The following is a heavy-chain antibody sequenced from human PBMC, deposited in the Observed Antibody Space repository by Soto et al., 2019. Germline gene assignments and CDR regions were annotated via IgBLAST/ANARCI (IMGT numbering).Heavy chain of an antibody. V-gene: IGHV4-4*02. CDR2: ISHSGST. Sequence: PSETLSLTCAVSGDSINSRHWLNWFLQPPWKGLEWIGQISHSGSTNYNPSLTSRVTISVDKSKNHFSLKVTSVTAADTAVYYCAARHFWSGPWTDRRLDDWGQGTLVTVSS. CDR1: GDSINSRHW. D-gene: IGHD3-3*02. J-gene: IGHJ4*02. CDR3: AARHFWSGPWTDRRLDD.